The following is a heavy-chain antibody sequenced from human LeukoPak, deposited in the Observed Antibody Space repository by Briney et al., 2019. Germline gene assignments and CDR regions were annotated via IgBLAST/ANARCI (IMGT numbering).Heavy chain of an antibody. CDR2: ISNSSGST. V-gene: IGHV3-23*01. CDR3: ASGGAPAGY. Sequence: PGGSLRLPCAASGFTFSSYAMSWVRQAPGKGLEWVSSISNSSGSTYYADSVKGRFTISRDNSKNTLYLQMNSLRAEDTAVYYCASGGAPAGYWGQGTLVIVSS. CDR1: GFTFSSYA. J-gene: IGHJ4*02. D-gene: IGHD6-25*01.